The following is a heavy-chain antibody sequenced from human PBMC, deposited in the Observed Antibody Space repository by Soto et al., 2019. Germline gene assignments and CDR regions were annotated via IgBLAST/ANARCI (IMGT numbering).Heavy chain of an antibody. CDR2: ISAGGSST. D-gene: IGHD4-4*01. CDR1: GFTFSTSA. V-gene: IGHV3-23*01. J-gene: IGHJ6*02. Sequence: EVQLLESGGGLVQPGGSLRLSCEASGFTFSTSAMTWVRQAPGQGPEWVSGISAGGSSTYYADSVKGRFTISRDNSKNTLFLQTDSLRVDDTATYYCAMSYSPGVWGQGTTVTVSS. CDR3: AMSYSPGV.